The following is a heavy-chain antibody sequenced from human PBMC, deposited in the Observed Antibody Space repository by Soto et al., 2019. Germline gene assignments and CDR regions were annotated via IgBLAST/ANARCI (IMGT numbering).Heavy chain of an antibody. V-gene: IGHV6-1*01. D-gene: IGHD3-3*01. CDR1: GDSVSSNSAA. CDR3: ARVYDFWSGSSPHSYYMDV. J-gene: IGHJ6*03. CDR2: TYYRSKWYN. Sequence: SQTLSLTCAISGDSVSSNSAAWNWIRQSPSRGLEWLGRTYYRSKWYNDCAVSVKSRITINPDTSKNQFSLQLNSVTPEDTAVYYCARVYDFWSGSSPHSYYMDVWGKGTTVTVSS.